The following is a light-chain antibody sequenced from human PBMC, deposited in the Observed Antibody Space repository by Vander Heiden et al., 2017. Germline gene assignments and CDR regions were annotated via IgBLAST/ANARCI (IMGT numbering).Light chain of an antibody. CDR3: CSYAGSSFYV. CDR1: SSDVGSYNL. Sequence: QSALTQPASVSGSPGQSITISCPGTSSDVGSYNLVSWYQQHPGKAPKLMIYEVSERPSGVSNRFSGSKSGNTASLTISGLQAEDEADYYCCSYAGSSFYVFGTGTKVTVL. J-gene: IGLJ1*01. CDR2: EVS. V-gene: IGLV2-23*02.